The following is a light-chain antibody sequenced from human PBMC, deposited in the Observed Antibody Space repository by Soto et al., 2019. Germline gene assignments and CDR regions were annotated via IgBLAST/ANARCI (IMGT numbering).Light chain of an antibody. CDR1: SSDVGGYDY. V-gene: IGLV2-14*01. J-gene: IGLJ1*01. Sequence: QSALTQPRSVSGSRGQSVTISCTGNSSDVGGYDYVSWYQLHPGKAPKLMVFEVSNRPSGVSYRFSGSKSGNTASLTISGLQAEDEADYFCTSSTSGSLYVFGTGTKVTVL. CDR2: EVS. CDR3: TSSTSGSLYV.